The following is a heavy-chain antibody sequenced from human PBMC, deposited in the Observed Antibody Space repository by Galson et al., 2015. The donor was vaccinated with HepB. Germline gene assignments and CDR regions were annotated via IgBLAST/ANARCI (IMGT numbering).Heavy chain of an antibody. CDR1: GFTFSSYW. D-gene: IGHD6-25*01. CDR2: INNVGGST. J-gene: IGHJ4*02. V-gene: IGHV3-23*01. Sequence: SLRLSCAASGFTFSSYWMSWVRQAPGKGLEWVSTINNVGGSTFYADSVKGRLTISRDNSKNMLYLQMDTLRADDTAAYYCTKPLYTSGSARGIDSWGQGALVTVSS. CDR3: TKPLYTSGSARGIDS.